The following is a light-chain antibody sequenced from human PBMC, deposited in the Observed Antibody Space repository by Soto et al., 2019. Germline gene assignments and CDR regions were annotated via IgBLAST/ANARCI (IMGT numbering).Light chain of an antibody. CDR1: SSNIGAGYE. Sequence: QSVLTQPPSVSEAPGQRVTISCTGSSSNIGAGYEAHWYQQVPGTAPKLLIYENNNRPSRVPDRFSGSKSGTSASLAITGLQAEDEAEYYCQSYDSSLSGYVFGHGTKVT. CDR3: QSYDSSLSGYV. V-gene: IGLV1-40*01. J-gene: IGLJ1*01. CDR2: ENN.